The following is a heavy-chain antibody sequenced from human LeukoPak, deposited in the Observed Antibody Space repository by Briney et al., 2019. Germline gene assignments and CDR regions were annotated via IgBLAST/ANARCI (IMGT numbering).Heavy chain of an antibody. J-gene: IGHJ6*02. CDR2: INAGNGNT. D-gene: IGHD4-11*01. CDR3: ARETPMGTTFHYYYGMDV. Sequence: ASVKVSCKASGYTFTSYAMHWVRQAPGQRLEWMGWINAGNGNTKYSQKFQGRATITRDTSASTAYMELSSLRSEDTAVYYCARETPMGTTFHYYYGMDVWGQGTTVTVSS. V-gene: IGHV1-3*01. CDR1: GYTFTSYA.